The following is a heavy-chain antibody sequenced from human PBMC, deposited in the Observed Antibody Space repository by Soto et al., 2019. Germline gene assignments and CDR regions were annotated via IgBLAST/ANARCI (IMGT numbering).Heavy chain of an antibody. D-gene: IGHD3-22*01. V-gene: IGHV1-2*02. J-gene: IGHJ4*02. CDR2: INPNSGGT. Sequence: ASVKVSCKASGYTFTGYYMHWVRQAPGQGLEWMGWINPNSGGTNYAQKFQGRVTMTRDTSISTAYMELSRLRSDDTAVYYCARDSGSGYYYWYYFDYWGQGTLVTVSS. CDR1: GYTFTGYY. CDR3: ARDSGSGYYYWYYFDY.